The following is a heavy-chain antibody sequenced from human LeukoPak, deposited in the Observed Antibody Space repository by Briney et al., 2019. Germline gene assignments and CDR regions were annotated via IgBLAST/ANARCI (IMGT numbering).Heavy chain of an antibody. J-gene: IGHJ6*03. CDR3: AKQYSGYDYYYYYYMDV. CDR2: IRYDGSNK. CDR1: GFTFSSYG. D-gene: IGHD5-12*01. V-gene: IGHV3-30*02. Sequence: AGVSLRLSCAASGFTFSSYGMHWVRQAPGKGLEWVAFIRYDGSNKYYADSVKGRFTISRDNSKNTLYLQMNSLRAEDTAVYYCAKQYSGYDYYYYYYMDVWGKGTTVTISS.